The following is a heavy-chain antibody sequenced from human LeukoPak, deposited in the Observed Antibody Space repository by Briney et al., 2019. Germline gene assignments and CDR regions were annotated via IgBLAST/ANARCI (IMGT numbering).Heavy chain of an antibody. J-gene: IGHJ4*02. Sequence: PETHSLTRAVYGGSFSGYYWSWIRQPPGKGLEWIGEINHSGSTNYNPSLKSRVTISVDTSKNQFSLKLSSVTAADTAVYYCARFSKDYDSSGYYLSAYYFDYWGQGTLVSVSS. D-gene: IGHD3-22*01. CDR2: INHSGST. CDR1: GGSFSGYY. V-gene: IGHV4-34*01. CDR3: ARFSKDYDSSGYYLSAYYFDY.